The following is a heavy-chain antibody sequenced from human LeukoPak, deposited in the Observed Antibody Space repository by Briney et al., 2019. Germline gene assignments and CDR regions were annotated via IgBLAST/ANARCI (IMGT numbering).Heavy chain of an antibody. CDR3: ARSETTYYYDSSGREYFQH. CDR2: FSYSGST. V-gene: IGHV4-39*01. J-gene: IGHJ1*01. CDR1: GGSISSSSYY. D-gene: IGHD3-22*01. Sequence: SETLSLICSVSGGSISSSSYYWGWIRQPPGKGLEWIGSFSYSGSTYYNPSLRSRVTISVDTSKNQFSLKLSSVTAADTAVYYCARSETTYYYDSSGREYFQHWGQGTLVTVSS.